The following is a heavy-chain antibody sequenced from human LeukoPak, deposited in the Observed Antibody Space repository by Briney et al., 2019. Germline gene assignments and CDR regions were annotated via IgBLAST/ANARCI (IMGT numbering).Heavy chain of an antibody. D-gene: IGHD6-13*01. Sequence: GASVKVSCKASGYTFTGYYMHWVRQAPGQGLEWMGWINPNSGGTNYAQKFQGRVTMTRDTSISTAYMELSRLRSDDTAVYYCARMGVGRSSSWYSYYMDAWGKGTTVTVSS. J-gene: IGHJ6*03. CDR3: ARMGVGRSSSWYSYYMDA. CDR2: INPNSGGT. CDR1: GYTFTGYY. V-gene: IGHV1-2*02.